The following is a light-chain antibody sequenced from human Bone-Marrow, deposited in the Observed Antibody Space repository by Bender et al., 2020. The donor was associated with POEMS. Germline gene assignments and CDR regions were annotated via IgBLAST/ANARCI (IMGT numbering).Light chain of an antibody. Sequence: VTISCSGGSSNIGAHAVNWYQHLPGTAPKLLIYSSHRRPSEVPDRFSGSRSGTSASLTISGLQAEDEAVYYCCSFAPSVSLSFGGGTQLTVL. V-gene: IGLV1-44*01. CDR1: SSNIGAHA. CDR3: CSFAPSVSLS. J-gene: IGLJ3*02. CDR2: SSH.